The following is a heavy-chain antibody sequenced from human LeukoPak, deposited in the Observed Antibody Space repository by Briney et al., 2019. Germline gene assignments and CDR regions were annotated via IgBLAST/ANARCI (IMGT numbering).Heavy chain of an antibody. J-gene: IGHJ6*03. V-gene: IGHV3-23*01. CDR2: ISGSGGST. CDR3: ARSVYGSGSYMDV. Sequence: TGGSLRLSCAVSGITLSNYGMSWVRQAPGKGLEWVAGISGSGGSTNYADSVKGRFTISRNNAENKLFLLMNNLRAEDTAVYFCARSVYGSGSYMDVWGQGTTVTVSS. CDR1: GITLSNYG. D-gene: IGHD3-10*01.